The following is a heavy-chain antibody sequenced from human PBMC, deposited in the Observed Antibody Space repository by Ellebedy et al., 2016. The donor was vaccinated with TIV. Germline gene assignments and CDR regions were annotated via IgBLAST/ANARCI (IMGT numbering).Heavy chain of an antibody. Sequence: GESLKISCAASGFTVNNNYMSWVRQAPGKGLEWVSVIYSGGSTYYEDSMKGRFTISRGNSKNTLYLQMNSLRAEDTAVYYCAGSPSTGYWGQGTLVTVSS. CDR3: AGSPSTGY. J-gene: IGHJ4*02. CDR1: GFTVNNNY. V-gene: IGHV3-53*01. D-gene: IGHD4-17*01. CDR2: IYSGGST.